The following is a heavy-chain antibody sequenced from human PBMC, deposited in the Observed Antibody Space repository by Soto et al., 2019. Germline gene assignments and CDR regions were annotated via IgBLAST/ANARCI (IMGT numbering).Heavy chain of an antibody. J-gene: IGHJ4*02. CDR3: TRAPVSGSYCFDF. D-gene: IGHD1-26*01. V-gene: IGHV4-61*01. CDR2: IFHTGTT. Sequence: SETLSLTCTVSGGSVSSGNYYWSWIRQPPGKGLEWIGYIFHTGTTNYNPSLKSRATISLDTSMNQFSLKLSSVTPADTAVYYCTRAPVSGSYCFDFWGQGTLVTVSS. CDR1: GGSVSSGNYY.